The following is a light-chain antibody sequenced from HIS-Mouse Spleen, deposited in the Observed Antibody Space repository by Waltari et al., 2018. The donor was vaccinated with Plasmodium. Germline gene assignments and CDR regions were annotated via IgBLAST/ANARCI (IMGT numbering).Light chain of an antibody. CDR2: AAS. J-gene: IGKJ1*01. CDR1: QSSSSY. CDR3: QQSYSTWT. V-gene: IGKV1-39*01. Sequence: DIQMTQSPSSLSASVGDRVTITCRASQSSSSYLNWFQQKPGKAPKPLIYAASSLQSGVPSKFSGSGSGTDFTLTISSLQPEDFATYYCQQSYSTWTFGQGTKVEIK.